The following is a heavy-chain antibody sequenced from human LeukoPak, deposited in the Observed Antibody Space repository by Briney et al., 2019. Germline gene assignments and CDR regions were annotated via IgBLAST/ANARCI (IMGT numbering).Heavy chain of an antibody. J-gene: IGHJ4*02. V-gene: IGHV3-33*08. CDR1: GFTFSSYA. CDR3: ARDISSSSSCLSF. CDR2: IWYDGSNK. D-gene: IGHD6-13*01. Sequence: GGSLRLSCAASGFTFSSYAMSWVRQAPGKGLEWVALIWYDGSNKYYTDSVKGRFTISRDNSKNTLYLQMNSLRAEDTAVYYCARDISSSSSCLSFWGQGTLVTVSS.